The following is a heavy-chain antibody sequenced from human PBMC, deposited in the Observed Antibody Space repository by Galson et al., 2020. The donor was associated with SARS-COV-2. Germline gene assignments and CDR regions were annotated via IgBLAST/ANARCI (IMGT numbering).Heavy chain of an antibody. J-gene: IGHJ4*02. CDR2: ISSSGYTT. Sequence: SLRISCAASGLTFSTYEMNWVRKAPGKGLEWISYISSSGYTTHYADSLKGRFTIPRDNAERSVYLQMNSLVVEDTAVYFCARDEEFGSGSYYKADYFDYWGQGTLVTVSS. D-gene: IGHD3-10*01. CDR3: ARDEEFGSGSYYKADYFDY. V-gene: IGHV3-48*03. CDR1: GLTFSTYE.